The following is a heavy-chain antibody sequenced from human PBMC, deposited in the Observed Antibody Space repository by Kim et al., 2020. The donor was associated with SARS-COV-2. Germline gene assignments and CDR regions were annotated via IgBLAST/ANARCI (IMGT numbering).Heavy chain of an antibody. CDR2: IYSGGST. CDR3: ARLYSGSYLAQHGYAFDI. CDR1: GFTVSSNY. V-gene: IGHV3-66*01. J-gene: IGHJ3*02. Sequence: GGSLRLSCAASGFTVSSNYMSWVRQAPGKGLEWVSVIYSGGSTYYADSVKGRFTISRDNSKNTLYLQMNSLRAEDTAVYYCARLYSGSYLAQHGYAFDIWGQGTMVTVSS. D-gene: IGHD1-26*01.